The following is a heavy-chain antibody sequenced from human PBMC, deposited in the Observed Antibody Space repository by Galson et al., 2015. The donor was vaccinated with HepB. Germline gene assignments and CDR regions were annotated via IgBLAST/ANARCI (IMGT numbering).Heavy chain of an antibody. CDR1: GGSFSPYY. J-gene: IGHJ5*02. Sequence: ETLSLTCAVYGGSFSPYYWSWIRQSPGKGLEWIGEINHDRSANYNPSLKSRVAISVDTSKNRFSLKLSSVTAADTAVYYCARVVYYDFWTEFGPWGQGTLVTVSS. CDR3: ARVVYYDFWTEFGP. CDR2: INHDRSA. V-gene: IGHV4-34*01. D-gene: IGHD3-3*01.